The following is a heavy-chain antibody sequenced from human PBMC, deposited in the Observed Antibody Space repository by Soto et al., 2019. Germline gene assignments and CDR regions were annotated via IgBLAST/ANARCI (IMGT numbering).Heavy chain of an antibody. CDR2: IDHSGGT. Sequence: SETLSLTCAVYGGSFSGYYWTWIRQPPGKGLEWIGEIDHSGGTNYMPSLKSRVTISLDTSKSQFSLKLTSVAAADTAVYYCATSRVQRFYYHGMDVWGQGTTVT. CDR3: ATSRVQRFYYHGMDV. V-gene: IGHV4-34*01. J-gene: IGHJ6*02. CDR1: GGSFSGYY. D-gene: IGHD6-13*01.